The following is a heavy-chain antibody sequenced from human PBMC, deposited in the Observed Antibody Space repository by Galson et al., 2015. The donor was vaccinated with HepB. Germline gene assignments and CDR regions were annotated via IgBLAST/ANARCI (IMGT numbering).Heavy chain of an antibody. CDR3: ARICSGGSCYSSDDYGMDV. D-gene: IGHD2-15*01. J-gene: IGHJ6*02. CDR1: GGSISSYY. Sequence: SETLSLTCTVSGGSISSYYWSWIRQPPGKGLEWIGYIYYSGSTNYNPSLKSRVTISVDTSKNQFSLKLSSVTAADTAVYYCARICSGGSCYSSDDYGMDVWGQGTTVTVSS. V-gene: IGHV4-59*01. CDR2: IYYSGST.